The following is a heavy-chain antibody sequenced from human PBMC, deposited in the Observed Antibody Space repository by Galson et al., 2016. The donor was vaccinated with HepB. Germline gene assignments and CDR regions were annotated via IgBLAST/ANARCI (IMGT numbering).Heavy chain of an antibody. CDR3: ARGGYDFWGGRDEYGMDV. V-gene: IGHV3-48*04. J-gene: IGHJ6*02. CDR2: ISSSSSTI. CDR1: GFTFSSYS. D-gene: IGHD3-3*01. Sequence: SLRLSCAASGFTFSSYSMNWVRQAPGKGLEWVSYISSSSSTIYYADSVKGRFTISRANAKNSLYLQMNSLRAEDTAVYYCARGGYDFWGGRDEYGMDVWGQGTTVTVSS.